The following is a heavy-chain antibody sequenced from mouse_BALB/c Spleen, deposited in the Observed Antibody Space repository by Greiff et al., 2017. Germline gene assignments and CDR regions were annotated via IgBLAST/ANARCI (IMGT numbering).Heavy chain of an antibody. D-gene: IGHD2-1*01. V-gene: IGHV1-80*01. J-gene: IGHJ4*01. Sequence: VQLQQSGAELVRPGSSVKISCKASGYAFSSYWMNWVKQRPGQGLEWIGQIYPGDGDTNYNGKFKGKATLTADKSSSTAYMQLSSLTSEDSAVYFCARETYGNYLAMDYWGQGTSVTVSS. CDR3: ARETYGNYLAMDY. CDR2: IYPGDGDT. CDR1: GYAFSSYW.